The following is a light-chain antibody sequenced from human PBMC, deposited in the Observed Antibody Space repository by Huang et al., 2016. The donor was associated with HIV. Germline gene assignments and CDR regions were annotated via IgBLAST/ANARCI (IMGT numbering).Light chain of an antibody. CDR1: QTILYSSKNKNY. CDR3: QQYFETPLT. Sequence: DIVMTQSPDSLAVSLGERATVNCKSSQTILYSSKNKNYLAWYQQKPGQPPKLLINGAATRESGVPDRCGGGGSGTDFTLTISSLQDEDVAVYYCQQYFETPLTFGGGTKVEIK. J-gene: IGKJ4*01. V-gene: IGKV4-1*01. CDR2: GAA.